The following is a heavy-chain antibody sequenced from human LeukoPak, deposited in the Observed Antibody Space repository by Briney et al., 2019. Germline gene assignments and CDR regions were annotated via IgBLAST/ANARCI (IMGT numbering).Heavy chain of an antibody. Sequence: SETLSLTCAVSGGSLSSGSYYWSWIRQPAGKGLEWIGRIYTSGSTNYNPSLKSRVTISVDTSKNQFSLKLSSVTAADTAVYYCARGEVESDYWGQGTLVTVSS. CDR3: ARGEVESDY. CDR2: IYTSGST. V-gene: IGHV4-61*02. J-gene: IGHJ4*02. CDR1: GGSLSSGSYY.